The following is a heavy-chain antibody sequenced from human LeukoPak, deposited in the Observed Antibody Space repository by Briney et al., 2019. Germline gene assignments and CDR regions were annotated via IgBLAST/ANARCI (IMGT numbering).Heavy chain of an antibody. D-gene: IGHD1-26*01. CDR2: LYQNGDT. CDR3: ARRRELWPGDWFDP. CDR1: GDSISGSSNY. J-gene: IGHJ5*02. V-gene: IGHV4-39*01. Sequence: PSETLSLTCTVSGDSISGSSNYWGWIRQSPAKGLEWIGCLYQNGDTYYNPSLKSRVTISVDTSKNQFSLKLSSVTAADTAVYYCARRRELWPGDWFDPWGQGTLVTVSS.